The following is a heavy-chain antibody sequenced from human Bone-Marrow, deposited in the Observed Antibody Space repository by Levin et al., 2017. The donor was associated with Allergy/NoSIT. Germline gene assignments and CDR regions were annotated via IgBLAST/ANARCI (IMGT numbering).Heavy chain of an antibody. CDR1: GFMFSDYA. CDR2: ISGSGGSL. J-gene: IGHJ4*02. Sequence: GGSLRLSCAASGFMFSDYAMSWVRQAPGKGLEWVSEISGSGGSLHYADSAKGRFSISRDNSKNTLYLQMDSLRVEDTAVYYCAKERAYNDYFDCWGQGTLVTVSS. CDR3: AKERAYNDYFDC. D-gene: IGHD5-12*01. V-gene: IGHV3-23*01.